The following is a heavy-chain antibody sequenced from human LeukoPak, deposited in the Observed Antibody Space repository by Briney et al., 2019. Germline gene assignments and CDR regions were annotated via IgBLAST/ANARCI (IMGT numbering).Heavy chain of an antibody. J-gene: IGHJ4*02. CDR3: ARGPNYVWGSYRYFDY. D-gene: IGHD3-16*02. Sequence: SETLSLTCAVYGVSFSGYYWSWIRQPPGKGLEWIGEINHSGSTNYNPSLKSRVTMSVDTSKNQFSLRLSSVTAADTAVYYCARGPNYVWGSYRYFDYWGQGTLVTVSS. CDR2: INHSGST. CDR1: GVSFSGYY. V-gene: IGHV4-34*01.